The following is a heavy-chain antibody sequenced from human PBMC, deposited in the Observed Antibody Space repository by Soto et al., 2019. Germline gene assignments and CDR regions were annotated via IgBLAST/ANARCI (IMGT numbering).Heavy chain of an antibody. J-gene: IGHJ3*01. Sequence: DVQLVESGGGLIQPGESLRLSCAAFGLTISGKKYVAWVRQAPGKGLEWVSALYDVDGSFYADSVKGRFTTSSDSSKTTVYLQMNDLRTDDTAVYYCATWHEREHAYDVWGQVTTVTVSS. CDR1: GLTISGKKY. V-gene: IGHV3-53*01. D-gene: IGHD1-1*01. CDR2: LYDVDGS. CDR3: ATWHEREHAYDV.